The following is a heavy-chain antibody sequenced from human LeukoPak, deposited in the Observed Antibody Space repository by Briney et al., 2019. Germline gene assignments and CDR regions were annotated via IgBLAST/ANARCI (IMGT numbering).Heavy chain of an antibody. CDR1: GGSISSSNW. Sequence: ASETLSLTCTVSGGSISSSNWWSWVRQPPGKGLEWIGEIYHSGSTNYNPSLKSRVTISVDKSKNQFSLKLSSVTAADTAVYYCARRYDFWSGYFGYYYGMDVWAKGPRSPSP. CDR3: ARRYDFWSGYFGYYYGMDV. J-gene: IGHJ6*02. CDR2: IYHSGST. V-gene: IGHV4-4*02. D-gene: IGHD3-3*01.